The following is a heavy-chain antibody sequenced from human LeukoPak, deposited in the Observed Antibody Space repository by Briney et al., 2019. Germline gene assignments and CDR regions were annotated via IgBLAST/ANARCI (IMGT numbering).Heavy chain of an antibody. V-gene: IGHV4-59*08. CDR2: IYYSGST. CDR1: GGSIGSFY. CDR3: ARQREYYESSGYYSFDC. J-gene: IGHJ4*02. Sequence: PSETLSLTCTVSGGSIGSFYWSWIRQPPGKGLEWIGYIYYSGSTNYNPSLKSRVTISVDTSKNQFSLKLSSVTAADTAIYYCARQREYYESSGYYSFDCWGQGTLVTVSS. D-gene: IGHD3-22*01.